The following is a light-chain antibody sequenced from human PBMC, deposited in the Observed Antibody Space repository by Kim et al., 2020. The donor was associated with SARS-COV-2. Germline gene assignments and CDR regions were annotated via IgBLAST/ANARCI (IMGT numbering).Light chain of an antibody. J-gene: IGLJ3*02. CDR2: DVN. V-gene: IGLV2-14*03. Sequence: QSALTQPASVSESPGQSITISCTGTISNIGTYNYVSWHQQHPGKAPKLMIYDVNKRPSGISSLCSGSKSGSTASLTISGLQSEDEADYYCSSFTTRSTLVFGGGTKVTVL. CDR3: SSFTTRSTLV. CDR1: ISNIGTYNY.